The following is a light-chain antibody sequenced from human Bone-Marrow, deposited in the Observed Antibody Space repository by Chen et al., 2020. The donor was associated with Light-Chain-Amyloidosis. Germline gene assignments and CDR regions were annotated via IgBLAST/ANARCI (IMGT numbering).Light chain of an antibody. CDR2: GAS. Sequence: EIVLTQSPGTLSLSPGERATLSCRASQSVSSSYLDWYQQKPGQAPRLLIYGASSRATGIPDRVSGSGCGTDFTLTISRLEPEDFAVYYCQQYGSSPLYTFGQGTKLEIK. V-gene: IGKV3-20*01. CDR3: QQYGSSPLYT. J-gene: IGKJ2*01. CDR1: QSVSSSY.